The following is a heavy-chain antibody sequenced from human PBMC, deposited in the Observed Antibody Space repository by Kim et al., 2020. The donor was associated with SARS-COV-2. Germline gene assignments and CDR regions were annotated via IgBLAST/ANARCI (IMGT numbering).Heavy chain of an antibody. J-gene: IGHJ5*02. Sequence: SETLSLTCTVSGGSISSYYWGWIRQPPGKGLEWIGYIYYSGSTNYNPSLKSRVTISVDTSKNQFSLKLSSVTAADTAVYYCAREGGDYYDSSGYYHNWFDPWGQGTLVTVSS. CDR1: GGSISSYY. CDR3: AREGGDYYDSSGYYHNWFDP. D-gene: IGHD3-22*01. V-gene: IGHV4-59*01. CDR2: IYYSGST.